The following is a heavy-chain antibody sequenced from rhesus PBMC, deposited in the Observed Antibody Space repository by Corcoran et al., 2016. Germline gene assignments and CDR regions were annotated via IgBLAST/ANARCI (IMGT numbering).Heavy chain of an antibody. CDR2: ISYTGGST. Sequence: EVRLVESGGGLAQPGGSLRLSCAASGFTFSDYYMFWVHQAPGKGLEWVSGISYTGGSTFYAGSVKGRFTVSRENAKNTLYLQMDSLRAEDTAVYYCANLYGWGQGVLVTVSS. D-gene: IGHD3-9*01. CDR3: ANLYG. J-gene: IGHJ4*01. CDR1: GFTFSDYY. V-gene: IGHV3S18*01.